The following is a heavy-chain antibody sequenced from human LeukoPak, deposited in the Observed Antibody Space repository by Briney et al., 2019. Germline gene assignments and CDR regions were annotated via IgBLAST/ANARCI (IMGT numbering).Heavy chain of an antibody. CDR1: GDSISSDDYY. V-gene: IGHV4-61*02. CDR3: ARQTGSGLFILP. D-gene: IGHD3/OR15-3a*01. Sequence: PSETLSLTCTVSGDSISSDDYYWSWIRQPAGKGLEWIGRFSASGNSNYNPSLKSRLTISADRSKNQFSLRLTSVTAADTAVYYCARQTGSGLFILPGGQGTLVTVSS. J-gene: IGHJ4*02. CDR2: FSASGNS.